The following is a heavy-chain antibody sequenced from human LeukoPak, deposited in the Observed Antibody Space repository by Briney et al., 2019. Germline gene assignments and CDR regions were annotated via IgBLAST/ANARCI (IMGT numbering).Heavy chain of an antibody. V-gene: IGHV3-7*01. CDR2: IKKDGSEK. CDR3: ASGAYYKTNYFDC. J-gene: IGHJ4*02. D-gene: IGHD1-26*01. Sequence: GGSLRLSCAASGFTFSRYWMSWVRQAPGKGLEWVANIKKDGSEKYYVDSVKGRFTISRDNAKNSLYLQMNSLRAEDTAIYYCASGAYYKTNYFDCWGQETLVTVSS. CDR1: GFTFSRYW.